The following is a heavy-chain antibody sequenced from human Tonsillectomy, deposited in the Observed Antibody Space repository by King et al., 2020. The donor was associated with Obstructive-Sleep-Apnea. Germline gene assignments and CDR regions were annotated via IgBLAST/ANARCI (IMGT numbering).Heavy chain of an antibody. J-gene: IGHJ3*02. CDR3: ASTTVTTGAFDI. D-gene: IGHD4-17*01. CDR2: TRNRVNSYTT. Sequence: VQLVESGGGLFQPGGSLRLSCAASGFNINDHYMDWVRQAPGKGLEWVGRTRNRVNSYTTDYAASVRGRVTISRADSKNSLYLQMNSLKTEDTAVYFCASTTVTTGAFDIWGKGTMVTVSS. CDR1: GFNINDHY. V-gene: IGHV3-72*01.